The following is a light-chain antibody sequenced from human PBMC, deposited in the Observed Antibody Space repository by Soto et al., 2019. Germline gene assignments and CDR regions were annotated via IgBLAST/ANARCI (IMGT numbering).Light chain of an antibody. V-gene: IGLV2-8*01. CDR2: EVS. Sequence: QSALTQPPSASGSPGQSVTISCTGTSSDVGSFSSVSWYQQHPGKAPKLMISEVSKRPSGVPDRFSGSKSGNTASLTVSGLQAEDEADYYCSSYAGSYSFVFGTGTKVTVL. CDR3: SSYAGSYSFV. CDR1: SSDVGSFSS. J-gene: IGLJ1*01.